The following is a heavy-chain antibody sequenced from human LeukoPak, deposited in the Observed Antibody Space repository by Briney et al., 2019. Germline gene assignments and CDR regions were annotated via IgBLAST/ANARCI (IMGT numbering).Heavy chain of an antibody. V-gene: IGHV5-51*01. J-gene: IGHJ4*02. CDR3: ARQPQSGYSGYTFDY. D-gene: IGHD5-12*01. CDR2: IYPGDSDT. Sequence: GESLKISCKGSGYSFTTYWIGWVRQMPGKGLEWMGIIYPGDSDTRYSPAFQGQVTISADKSSGTAYLQWSSLRASDTAMYYCARQPQSGYSGYTFDYWGQGTLVTVSS. CDR1: GYSFTTYW.